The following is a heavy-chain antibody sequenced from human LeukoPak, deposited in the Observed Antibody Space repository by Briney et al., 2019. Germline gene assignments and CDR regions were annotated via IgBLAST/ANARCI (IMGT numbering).Heavy chain of an antibody. Sequence: PGGSLRLSCAASGFTFSSYWMSWVRQAPGKGLEWVANIKQDGSEKYYVDSVKGRFTISRDNAKNSLYLQMNSLRAEDTAVYYCAKDRSTVVSLGTDYYYYMDVWGQGTLVTVSS. CDR2: IKQDGSEK. J-gene: IGHJ6*03. V-gene: IGHV3-7*01. D-gene: IGHD4-23*01. CDR3: AKDRSTVVSLGTDYYYYMDV. CDR1: GFTFSSYW.